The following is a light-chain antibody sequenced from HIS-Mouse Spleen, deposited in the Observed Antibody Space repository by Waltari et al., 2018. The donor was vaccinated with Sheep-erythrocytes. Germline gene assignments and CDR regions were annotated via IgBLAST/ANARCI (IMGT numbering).Light chain of an antibody. Sequence: QSALTQPRSVSGSPGQSVTISCTGTSSDVGGYNYVSWYQQHPGKAPKLIIYDVSKRPSVVPDLFSGSKSGNTASLTISGLQAEDEADYSCCSYAGSYNHVFATGTKVTVL. J-gene: IGLJ1*01. CDR1: SSDVGGYNY. V-gene: IGLV2-11*01. CDR2: DVS. CDR3: CSYAGSYNHV.